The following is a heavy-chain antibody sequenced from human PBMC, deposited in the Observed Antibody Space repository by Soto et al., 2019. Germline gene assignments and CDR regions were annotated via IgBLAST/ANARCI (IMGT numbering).Heavy chain of an antibody. CDR1: GGSISSGSYS. Sequence: SETLSLTCAVSGGSISSGSYSWSWIRQPPGKGLEWIGYIYYSGSTYYNPSLMSRVTISVDTSKNQFSLKLSSVTAADTAVYYCAREPVVAADIYFDYWGQGTLVTVSS. J-gene: IGHJ4*02. CDR2: IYYSGST. V-gene: IGHV4-30-4*07. D-gene: IGHD2-15*01. CDR3: AREPVVAADIYFDY.